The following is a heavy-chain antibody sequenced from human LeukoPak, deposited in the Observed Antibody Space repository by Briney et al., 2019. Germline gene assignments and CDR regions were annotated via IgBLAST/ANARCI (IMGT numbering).Heavy chain of an antibody. CDR2: ISERSVYI. J-gene: IGHJ6*02. D-gene: IGHD4-17*01. CDR3: ARHGDGFYYGMDV. V-gene: IGHV3-21*01. CDR1: GFTFSNYC. Sequence: GGSLRLSCAASGFTFSNYCMNWVRQAPGKGLEWVSSISERSVYIYYADSVKGRFTISRDNAKNSLYLQMNSLRAEDTAVYYCARHGDGFYYGMDVWGQGTTVTVSS.